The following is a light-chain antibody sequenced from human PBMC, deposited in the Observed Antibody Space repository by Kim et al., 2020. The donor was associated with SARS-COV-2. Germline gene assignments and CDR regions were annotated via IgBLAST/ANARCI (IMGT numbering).Light chain of an antibody. CDR3: LQHNDYPHT. CDR1: QAIKID. Sequence: DIYMTQSPSSLPASVGDRVTITCRASQAIKIDLVWYQQKPGKPPKRLIYAASYLLSGVPSRFSGSGSGTEFTLTISSLQPEDFATYYCLQHNDYPHTFGQGTKLEI. V-gene: IGKV1-17*01. CDR2: AAS. J-gene: IGKJ2*01.